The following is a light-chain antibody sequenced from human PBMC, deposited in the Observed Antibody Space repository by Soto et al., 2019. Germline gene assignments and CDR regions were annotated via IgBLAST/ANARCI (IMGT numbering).Light chain of an antibody. CDR2: GAS. CDR1: QSVSSN. Sequence: PSTLSVSTGERATLSCRASQSVSSNLAWYQQKPGQAPRLLIYGASTRATGIPARFSGSGSGTEFTLTISSLQSEDFAVYYCQQYNNWPAWTFGQGTKVDIK. V-gene: IGKV3-15*01. CDR3: QQYNNWPAWT. J-gene: IGKJ1*01.